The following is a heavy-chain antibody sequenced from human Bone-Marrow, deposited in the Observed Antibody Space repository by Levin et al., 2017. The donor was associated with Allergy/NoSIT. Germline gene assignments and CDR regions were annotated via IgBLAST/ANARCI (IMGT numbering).Heavy chain of an antibody. CDR2: INPRGGST. CDR1: GYSFTSYY. Sequence: ASVKVSCKASGYSFTSYYLHWVRQAPGQGLEWMAIINPRGGSTTYAQKFQGRVTMTSDTSTSTVYMELTSLRSEETAVYYCARDLSGGLPDAFDIWGQGTIVSVSS. CDR3: ARDLSGGLPDAFDI. D-gene: IGHD1-1*01. J-gene: IGHJ3*02. V-gene: IGHV1-46*01.